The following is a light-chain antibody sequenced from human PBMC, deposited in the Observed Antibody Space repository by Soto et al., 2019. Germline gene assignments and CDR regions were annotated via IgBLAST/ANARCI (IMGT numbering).Light chain of an antibody. CDR2: ATS. CDR3: LLYYDGAQGV. J-gene: IGLJ3*02. CDR1: TGAVTSAFY. V-gene: IGLV7-43*01. Sequence: QTVVTQEPSLTVSPGGTVTLTCASSTGAVTSAFYPNWFQQKPGQAPRPLIYATSNKHSWTPARFLGSLLGDKAALTLSGVQPDDEADYYCLLYYDGAQGVFGGGTQLTVL.